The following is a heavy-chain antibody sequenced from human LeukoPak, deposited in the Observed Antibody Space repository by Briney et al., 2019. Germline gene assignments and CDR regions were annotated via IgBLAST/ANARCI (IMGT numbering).Heavy chain of an antibody. CDR2: ISYDGSNK. CDR1: GFTFSSYA. V-gene: IGHV3-30-3*01. CDR3: ARQDGMDV. J-gene: IGHJ6*02. Sequence: GGSLRLSCAASGFTFSSYAMHWVRQAPGKGLEWVAVISYDGSNKYYADSVKGRFTISRDNAKNSLYLQMNSLRAEDTAVYYCARQDGMDVWGQGTTVTVSS.